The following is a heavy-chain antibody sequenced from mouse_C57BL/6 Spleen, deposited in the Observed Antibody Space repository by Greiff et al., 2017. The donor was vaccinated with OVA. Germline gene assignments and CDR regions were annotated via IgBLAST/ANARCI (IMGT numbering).Heavy chain of an antibody. D-gene: IGHD6-2*01. J-gene: IGHJ2*01. V-gene: IGHV5-16*01. CDR2: INYDGSST. CDR3: ARDLSGLDY. Sequence: EVKLVESEGGLVQPGSSMKLSCTASGFTFSDYYMAWVRQVPEKGLEWVANINYDGSSTYYLDSLKSRFIISRDNAKNILYLQMSSLKSEDTATYYCARDLSGLDYWGQGTTLTVSS. CDR1: GFTFSDYY.